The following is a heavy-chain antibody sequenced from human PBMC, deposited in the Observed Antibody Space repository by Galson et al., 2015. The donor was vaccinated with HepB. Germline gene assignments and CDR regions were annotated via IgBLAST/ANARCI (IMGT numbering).Heavy chain of an antibody. J-gene: IGHJ4*02. CDR3: ARGQGVKRNSVFDY. D-gene: IGHD2-21*01. Sequence: SLRLSCAASGFTFSSYGMHWVRQAPGKGLEWVAVIWYDGSNKYYADSVKGRFTISRDNSKNTLYLQMNSLRAEDTAVYYCARGQGVKRNSVFDYWGQGTLATVSS. CDR2: IWYDGSNK. CDR1: GFTFSSYG. V-gene: IGHV3-33*08.